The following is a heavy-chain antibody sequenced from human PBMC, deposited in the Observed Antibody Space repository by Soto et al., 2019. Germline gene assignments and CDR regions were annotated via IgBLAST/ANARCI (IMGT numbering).Heavy chain of an antibody. Sequence: QVQLQQWGAGLLKPSETLSLTCAVYGGSFSGYYWSWIRQPPGKGLEWIGEINHSGSTNYNPSLKSRVTISVDTSKNQFSLKLSSVTAADTAVYYCARGWGCSTTSCGTDYWGQGTLVTVSS. D-gene: IGHD2-2*01. CDR3: ARGWGCSTTSCGTDY. J-gene: IGHJ4*02. V-gene: IGHV4-34*01. CDR1: GGSFSGYY. CDR2: INHSGST.